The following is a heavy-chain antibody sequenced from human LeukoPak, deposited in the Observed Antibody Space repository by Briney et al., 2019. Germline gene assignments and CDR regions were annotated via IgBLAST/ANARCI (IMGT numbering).Heavy chain of an antibody. Sequence: ASVRVSCKASGYTFTGYYMHWVLQAPGQGLEWMGWINPNSGGTNYAQKFQGRVTMTRDTSISTAYMELSSLRSEDTAVYYCARDKPGIAVAGPQVYFDYWGQGTLVTVSS. J-gene: IGHJ4*02. V-gene: IGHV1-2*02. CDR1: GYTFTGYY. CDR2: INPNSGGT. CDR3: ARDKPGIAVAGPQVYFDY. D-gene: IGHD6-19*01.